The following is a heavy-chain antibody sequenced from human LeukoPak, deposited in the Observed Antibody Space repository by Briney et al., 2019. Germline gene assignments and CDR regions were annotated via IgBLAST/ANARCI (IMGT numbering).Heavy chain of an antibody. Sequence: PGGSLRLSCAASGFTFDDYGMSWVRQAPGKGLEWVSAISGSGGSTYYADSVKGRFTISRDNSKNTLYLQMNSLRAEDTAVYYCAKVLYGSGSSFDYWGQGTTVTVSS. J-gene: IGHJ4*03. CDR2: ISGSGGST. CDR1: GFTFDDYG. CDR3: AKVLYGSGSSFDY. V-gene: IGHV3-23*01. D-gene: IGHD3-10*01.